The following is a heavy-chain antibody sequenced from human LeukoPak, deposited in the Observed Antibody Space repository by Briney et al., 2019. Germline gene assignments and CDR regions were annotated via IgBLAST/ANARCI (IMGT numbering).Heavy chain of an antibody. J-gene: IGHJ6*03. Sequence: PSETLSLTCAVYGGSFSGYYWSWIRQPPGKGLEWIGEINHSGSTNYNPSLKSRVTISVDTSKNQFSLKLSSVTAADTAVYYCARVGRWGFWSGYYYYYYYMDVWGKGTTVTVSS. D-gene: IGHD3-3*01. CDR3: ARVGRWGFWSGYYYYYYYMDV. V-gene: IGHV4-34*01. CDR1: GGSFSGYY. CDR2: INHSGST.